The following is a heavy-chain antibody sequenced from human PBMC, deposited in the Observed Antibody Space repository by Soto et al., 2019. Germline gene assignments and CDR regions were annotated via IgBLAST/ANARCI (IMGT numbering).Heavy chain of an antibody. J-gene: IGHJ5*02. CDR3: ARDPYFSSPNWFDP. CDR1: GFSFSSYG. V-gene: IGHV3-33*01. CDR2: IWYDGNNK. D-gene: IGHD3-10*01. Sequence: GSLRLSCAASGFSFSSYGMHWVRQAPGKGLEWVAFIWYDGNNKYYADSVMGRFTISRDNSKNTLYLQMNNLRAEDTAVYYCARDPYFSSPNWFDPWGQGTLVTVSS.